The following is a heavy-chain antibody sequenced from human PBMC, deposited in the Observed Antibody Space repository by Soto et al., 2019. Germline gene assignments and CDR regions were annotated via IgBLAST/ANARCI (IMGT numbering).Heavy chain of an antibody. CDR2: VNHGGTS. D-gene: IGHD1-20*01. CDR3: ARYKSNYYYGMDV. V-gene: IGHV4-34*01. CDR1: GASITQYY. J-gene: IGHJ6*02. Sequence: PSETLSLTCTVSGASITQYYWNWIRQPPGKGLEWIGEVNHGGTSNYNPSLKSRAIISVDTSKNQFSLKLTSVTAADTAVYYCARYKSNYYYGMDVWGQGTTVTVSS.